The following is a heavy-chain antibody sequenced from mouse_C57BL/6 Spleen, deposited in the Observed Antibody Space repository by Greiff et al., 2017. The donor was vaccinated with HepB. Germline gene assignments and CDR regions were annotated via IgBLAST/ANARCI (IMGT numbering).Heavy chain of an antibody. Sequence: QVQLQQSGPELVKPGASVKISCKASGYAFSSSWMNWVKQRPGKGLEWIGRIYPGDGDTNYNGKFKGKATLTADKSSSTAYMQLSSLTSEDSAVYCCARGEITTNYYAMDYWGQGTSVTVSS. V-gene: IGHV1-82*01. CDR1: GYAFSSSW. J-gene: IGHJ4*01. CDR2: IYPGDGDT. D-gene: IGHD2-4*01. CDR3: ARGEITTNYYAMDY.